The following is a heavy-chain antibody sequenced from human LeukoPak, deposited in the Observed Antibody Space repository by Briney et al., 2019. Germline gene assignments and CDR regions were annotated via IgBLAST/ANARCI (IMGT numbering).Heavy chain of an antibody. V-gene: IGHV3-23*01. Sequence: GGSLRLSCAASGFTFSSYAMSWVRQAPGKGLEWVSAISGSGGSAYYADSVKGRFTISRDNSKNTLYLQMNSLRAEDTAVYYCAKAGYGDYVERYFGYWGQGTLVTVSS. CDR1: GFTFSSYA. CDR2: ISGSGGSA. J-gene: IGHJ4*02. CDR3: AKAGYGDYVERYFGY. D-gene: IGHD4-17*01.